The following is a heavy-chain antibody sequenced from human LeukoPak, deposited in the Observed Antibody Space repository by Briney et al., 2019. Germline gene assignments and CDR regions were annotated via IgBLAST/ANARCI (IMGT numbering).Heavy chain of an antibody. D-gene: IGHD1-26*01. Sequence: ASVKVSCKASGYTFTGYYLHWVRQAPGQGLEWMGWINPNSGGTNYAHKFQGRVTVTRDTSISTAYMELSRLRPDDTAVYYCARSGSYAYNWFDPWGQGTLVTVSS. CDR3: ARSGSYAYNWFDP. CDR1: GYTFTGYY. CDR2: INPNSGGT. V-gene: IGHV1-2*02. J-gene: IGHJ5*02.